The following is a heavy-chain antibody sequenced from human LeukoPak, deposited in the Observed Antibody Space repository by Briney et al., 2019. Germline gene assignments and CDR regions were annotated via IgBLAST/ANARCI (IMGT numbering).Heavy chain of an antibody. J-gene: IGHJ4*02. CDR2: ISSSSDSI. V-gene: IGHV3-48*01. CDR3: ARGQMAGY. Sequence: GGSLRLSCAASGFTFSSYGMNWVRQAPGKRLEWVSYISSSSDSIYYADSVKGRFTISRDNAENSLYLQMNSLRAEDTAVYYCARGQMAGYWGQGTLVTVSS. CDR1: GFTFSSYG. D-gene: IGHD5-24*01.